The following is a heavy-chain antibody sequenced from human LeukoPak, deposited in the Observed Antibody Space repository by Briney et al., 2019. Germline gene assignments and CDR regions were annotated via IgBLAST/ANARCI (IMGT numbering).Heavy chain of an antibody. Sequence: SETLSLTCTVSGGSISSYYWSWIRQPAGKGLEWIVRIYTSGSTNYNPSLKSRVTMSVDTSKNQFSLKMSSVTAADTAVYYCARDNYYYDSSGSQPFDYWGQGTLVTVSS. D-gene: IGHD3-22*01. J-gene: IGHJ4*02. CDR2: IYTSGST. CDR1: GGSISSYY. CDR3: ARDNYYYDSSGSQPFDY. V-gene: IGHV4-4*07.